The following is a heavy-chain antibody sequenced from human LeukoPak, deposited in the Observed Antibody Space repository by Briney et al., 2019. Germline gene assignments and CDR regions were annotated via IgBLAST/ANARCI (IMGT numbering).Heavy chain of an antibody. V-gene: IGHV1-18*01. J-gene: IGHJ4*02. CDR3: ARASGADMATIPFDY. CDR1: GYTFTSCG. CDR2: ISAYNGNT. Sequence: ASVKVSCKASGYTFTSCGISWVRQAPGQGLEWMGWISAYNGNTNYAQKLQGRVTMTTDTSTSTAYMELRSLRSDDTAVYYCARASGADMATIPFDYWGQGTLVTVSS. D-gene: IGHD5-24*01.